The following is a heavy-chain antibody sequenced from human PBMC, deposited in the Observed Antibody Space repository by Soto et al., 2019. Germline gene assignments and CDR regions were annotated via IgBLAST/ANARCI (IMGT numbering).Heavy chain of an antibody. J-gene: IGHJ4*02. CDR1: GFTFSNAW. V-gene: IGHV3-15*01. CDR3: TTLGISMIVRPVY. CDR2: IKSKTDGGTT. Sequence: EVQLVESGGGLVKPGGSLRLSCAASGFTFSNAWMSWVRQAPGKGLEWVGRIKSKTDGGTTDYAAPVKGRFTISRDDSKNTLYLQMNSLKTEDTAVYYCTTLGISMIVRPVYWGQGTLVTVSS. D-gene: IGHD3-22*01.